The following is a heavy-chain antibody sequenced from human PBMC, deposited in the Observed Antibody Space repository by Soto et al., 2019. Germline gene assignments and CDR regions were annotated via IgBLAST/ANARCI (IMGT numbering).Heavy chain of an antibody. CDR3: ARDKRDLRFLGWSYYFDY. D-gene: IGHD3-3*01. J-gene: IGHJ4*02. V-gene: IGHV3-30-3*01. CDR2: ISYDGSNK. Sequence: QVQLVESGGGVVQPGRSLRLSCAASGFTFSSCAMHWVRQAPGKGLEWVALISYDGSNKYYADSVKGQFTISRDNSKNTXXLQMNSLRAEDTAVYYCARDKRDLRFLGWSYYFDYWGQGTLVTVSS. CDR1: GFTFSSCA.